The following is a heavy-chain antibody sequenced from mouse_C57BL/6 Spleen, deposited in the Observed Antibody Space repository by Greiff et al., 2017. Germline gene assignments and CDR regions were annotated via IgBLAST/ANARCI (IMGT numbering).Heavy chain of an antibody. D-gene: IGHD2-1*01. CDR1: GFNIKDYY. Sequence: EVKLEESGAELVRPGASVKLSCTASGFNIKDYYMHWVKQRPEQGLEWIGRIDPEDGDTEYAPKFQGKATMTADTSSNTAYLQLSSLTSEDTAVYYCTRNYGNSWFAYWGQGTLVTVSA. V-gene: IGHV14-1*01. CDR2: IDPEDGDT. CDR3: TRNYGNSWFAY. J-gene: IGHJ3*01.